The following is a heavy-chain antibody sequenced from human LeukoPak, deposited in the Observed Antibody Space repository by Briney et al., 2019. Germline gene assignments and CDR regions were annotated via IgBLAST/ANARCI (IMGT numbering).Heavy chain of an antibody. J-gene: IGHJ6*02. V-gene: IGHV1-18*01. CDR2: ISAYNGNT. CDR1: GYTFTSYG. Sequence: GASVKVSCKASGYTFTSYGISWVRQAPGQGLEWMGWISAYNGNTNYAQKLQGRVTMTTDTSTSTAYMELRSLRSDDTAVYYCARDSPPWGSYPLDVWGQGTTVTVSS. D-gene: IGHD3-16*02. CDR3: ARDSPPWGSYPLDV.